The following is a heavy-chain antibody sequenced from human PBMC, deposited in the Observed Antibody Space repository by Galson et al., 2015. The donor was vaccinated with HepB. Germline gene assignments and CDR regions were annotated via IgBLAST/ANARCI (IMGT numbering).Heavy chain of an antibody. J-gene: IGHJ4*02. CDR1: GFTFSSYG. Sequence: SLRLSCAASGFTFSSYGMHGVRQAPGRGLEWVAVIWYDGSNKYYADSVKCRFTISRDNSKNTLYLQMNSLRAEDTAVYYCAKLVPAAGSAYWGQGTLVTVSS. CDR2: IWYDGSNK. V-gene: IGHV3-33*06. D-gene: IGHD2-2*01. CDR3: AKLVPAAGSAY.